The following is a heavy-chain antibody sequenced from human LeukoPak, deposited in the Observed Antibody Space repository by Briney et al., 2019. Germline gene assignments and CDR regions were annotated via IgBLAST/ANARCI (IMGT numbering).Heavy chain of an antibody. D-gene: IGHD3-16*02. J-gene: IGHJ6*03. Sequence: GGSLRLSCAASGFTFSSYSMNWVRQAPGKGLEWVSSISSSSSYIYYADSVKGRFTISRDNAKNSLYLQMNSLRAEDTAVYYCARDRSAPYYYYYYYMDVWGKGTTVTVSS. CDR1: GFTFSSYS. CDR3: ARDRSAPYYYYYYYMDV. CDR2: ISSSSSYI. V-gene: IGHV3-21*01.